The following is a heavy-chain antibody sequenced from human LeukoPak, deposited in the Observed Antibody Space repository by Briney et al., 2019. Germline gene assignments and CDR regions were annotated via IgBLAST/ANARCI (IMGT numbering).Heavy chain of an antibody. CDR3: ARPTYDILTGYYTRATYYFDY. D-gene: IGHD3-9*01. J-gene: IGHJ4*03. CDR2: IYPGDSDT. V-gene: IGHV5-51*01. Sequence: HGESLKISCKGSGYSFTSYWSGWVRQMPGKGLEWMGIIYPGDSDTRYSPSFQGQVTISADKSISTAYLQWSSLKASDTAMYYCARPTYDILTGYYTRATYYFDYWGKGTTVTVSS. CDR1: GYSFTSYW.